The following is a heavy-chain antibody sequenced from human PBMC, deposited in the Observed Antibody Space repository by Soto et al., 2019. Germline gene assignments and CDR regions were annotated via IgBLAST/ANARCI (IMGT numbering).Heavy chain of an antibody. CDR3: ARERSAAGTGWFDP. CDR2: MNPNSGNT. D-gene: IGHD6-13*01. CDR1: GYTFTSYD. V-gene: IGHV1-8*01. Sequence: QVQLVQSGAEVKKPGASVKVSCKASGYTFTSYDINWVRQATGQGLEWMGWMNPNSGNTGYAQKFQGRVTMTRNTSISTAYMELSSLRSEDKAVYYCARERSAAGTGWFDPWGQGTLVTVSS. J-gene: IGHJ5*02.